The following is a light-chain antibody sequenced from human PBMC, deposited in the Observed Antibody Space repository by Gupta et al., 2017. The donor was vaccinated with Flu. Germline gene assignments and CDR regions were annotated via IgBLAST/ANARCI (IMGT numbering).Light chain of an antibody. J-gene: IGLJ3*02. CDR3: QVGDSSSDHQV. CDR2: DDR. CDR1: SIGSKS. Sequence: GKTAINTGGGKSIGSKSVCWYQQKTGQAHVLLVYDDRDRASGIPEGFSGSNSGNTATMTISRVEAGDEADYYCQVGDSSSDHQVFGGGTKRTVL. V-gene: IGLV3-21*03.